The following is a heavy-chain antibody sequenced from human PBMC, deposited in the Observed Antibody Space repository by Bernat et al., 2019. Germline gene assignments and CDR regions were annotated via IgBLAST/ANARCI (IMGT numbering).Heavy chain of an antibody. Sequence: QVQVVESGGGVVQPGRSLRLSCTASGFTLNDFAMYWVRQAPGKGLEWVAFISYDGSNKYYADSVKGRFAISRDSSKSTLYLQMDSLRVEDTAVYYCAREGKYRSTWYPLDYWGQGTLVTVSS. CDR1: GFTLNDFA. V-gene: IGHV3-30*09. CDR3: AREGKYRSTWYPLDY. CDR2: ISYDGSNK. D-gene: IGHD6-13*01. J-gene: IGHJ4*02.